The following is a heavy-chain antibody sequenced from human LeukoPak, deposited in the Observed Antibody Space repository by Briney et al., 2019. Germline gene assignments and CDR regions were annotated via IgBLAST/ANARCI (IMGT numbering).Heavy chain of an antibody. D-gene: IGHD1-26*01. Sequence: GGSLRPSCAASAFTFSTYSMNWVRHAPRKGLEWLSSIGGSSSIFYYADSVKGRFTISRDNAKNSLYLQVNSLRDEDTAVYCCARGGYSGSYFDYWGQGTLITVSS. J-gene: IGHJ4*02. V-gene: IGHV3-48*02. CDR1: AFTFSTYS. CDR3: ARGGYSGSYFDY. CDR2: IGGSSSIF.